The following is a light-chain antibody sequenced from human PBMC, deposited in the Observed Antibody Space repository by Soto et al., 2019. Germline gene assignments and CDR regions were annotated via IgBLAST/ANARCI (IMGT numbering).Light chain of an antibody. CDR3: HQYYSTPLA. CDR1: QSVLYRSDKKNY. J-gene: IGKJ4*01. Sequence: DIVMTQSPDSLAVSLGERATVNCKSSQSVLYRSDKKNYLAWYQQKPGLPPKLLFSWASTRESGVPDRFSGSGSGTDFTVTISRLEAEDVAVYYCHQYYSTPLAFGGGTRVEIK. V-gene: IGKV4-1*01. CDR2: WAS.